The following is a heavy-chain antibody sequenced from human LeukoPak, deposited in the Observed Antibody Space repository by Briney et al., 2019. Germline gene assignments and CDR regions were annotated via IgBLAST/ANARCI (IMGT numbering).Heavy chain of an antibody. Sequence: GRSLRLSCAASGFTFSSYGMHWVRQAPGKGLEWVAVISYDGSNKYYADSVKGRFTISRDNSKNTLYLQMNSLRAEDTAVYYCARLRADYSSGWYVGYWGQGTLVTVSS. CDR3: ARLRADYSSGWYVGY. V-gene: IGHV3-30*03. CDR2: ISYDGSNK. J-gene: IGHJ4*02. D-gene: IGHD6-13*01. CDR1: GFTFSSYG.